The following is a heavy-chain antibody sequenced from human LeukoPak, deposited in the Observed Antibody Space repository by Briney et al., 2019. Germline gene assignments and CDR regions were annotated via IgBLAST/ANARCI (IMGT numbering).Heavy chain of an antibody. J-gene: IGHJ5*02. V-gene: IGHV4-34*01. CDR3: ARQDLVVVPAAIISWFDP. CDR2: INHSGST. D-gene: IGHD2-2*01. Sequence: PSETLSLTCAVYGGSFSGYYWSWIRQPPGKGLEWIGEINHSGSTNYNPSLKSRVTISVDTSKNQFSLKLSSVTAADTAVYYCARQDLVVVPAAIISWFDPWGQGTLVTVSS. CDR1: GGSFSGYY.